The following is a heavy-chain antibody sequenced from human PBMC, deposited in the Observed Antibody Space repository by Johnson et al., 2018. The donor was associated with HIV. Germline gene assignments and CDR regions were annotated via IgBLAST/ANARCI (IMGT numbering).Heavy chain of an antibody. D-gene: IGHD3-22*01. J-gene: IGHJ3*02. CDR3: ARDKIRGYPRRDAFDI. CDR2: ISYDGSNK. V-gene: IGHV3-30-3*01. CDR1: GLSFSNHA. Sequence: QVQLVESGGGVVQPGRSLRLSCVVSGLSFSNHAIYWVRQAPGKGLRLVAVISYDGSNKYYADSVKGRFTISRDNSKNTLYLQMNSLRAEDTAVYYCARDKIRGYPRRDAFDIWGQGTMVTVSS.